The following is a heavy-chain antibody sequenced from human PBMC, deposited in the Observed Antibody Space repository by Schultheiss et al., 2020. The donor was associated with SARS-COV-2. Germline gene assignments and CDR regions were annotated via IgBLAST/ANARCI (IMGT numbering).Heavy chain of an antibody. V-gene: IGHV3-30*14. CDR1: GFTFSSYA. CDR3: AKEGKGQCSGGRCFSSYALDV. J-gene: IGHJ6*02. Sequence: GESLKISCAASGFTFSSYAMHWVRQAPGKGLEWVAVISYDGSNKYYADPVMGRFTISRDNSKNTLYLQMDSLKTEDTAVYLCAKEGKGQCSGGRCFSSYALDVWGQGTTVTVSS. CDR2: ISYDGSNK. D-gene: IGHD2-15*01.